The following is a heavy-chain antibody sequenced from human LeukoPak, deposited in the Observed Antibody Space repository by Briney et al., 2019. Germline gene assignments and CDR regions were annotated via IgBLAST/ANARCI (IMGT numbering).Heavy chain of an antibody. CDR3: AGGEAVVVVAAAPFDY. CDR2: IYYSRST. D-gene: IGHD2-15*01. CDR1: GGSISSSSYY. V-gene: IGHV4-39*01. J-gene: IGHJ4*02. Sequence: SETLSLTCTVSGGSISSSSYYWGWIRQPPGKGLEWIGSIYYSRSTYYNPSLKSRVTISVDTSKNQFSLKLSSVTAADTAVYYCAGGEAVVVVAAAPFDYWGQGTLVTVSS.